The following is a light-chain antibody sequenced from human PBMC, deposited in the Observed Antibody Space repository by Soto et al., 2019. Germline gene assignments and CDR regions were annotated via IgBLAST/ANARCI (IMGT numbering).Light chain of an antibody. J-gene: IGLJ2*01. Sequence: QSVLTQPASVSGPPGQSITISCTGTSSDVGGYNYVSWYQQHPGKAPKLMIYDVNTRPSGVSNRFSGSKSGNTASLTISGLQAEDEADYYCSSYTSSSTYVVFGGGTKLTVL. CDR3: SSYTSSSTYVV. CDR2: DVN. V-gene: IGLV2-14*01. CDR1: SSDVGGYNY.